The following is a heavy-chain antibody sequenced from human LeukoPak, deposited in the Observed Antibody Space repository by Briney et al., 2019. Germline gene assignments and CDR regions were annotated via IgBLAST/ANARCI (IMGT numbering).Heavy chain of an antibody. V-gene: IGHV3-23*01. D-gene: IGHD3-22*01. CDR3: AKVPNSSGYGVDTKDY. Sequence: GGSLRLSCAASGFTFSSYAMSWVRQAPGKGLDWSSAIIGSGGSTYYADSVKGRFTISRDNSKNTLHLQMNSLRAEDTAVYYCAKVPNSSGYGVDTKDYWGQGTLVTVSS. CDR2: IIGSGGST. CDR1: GFTFSSYA. J-gene: IGHJ4*02.